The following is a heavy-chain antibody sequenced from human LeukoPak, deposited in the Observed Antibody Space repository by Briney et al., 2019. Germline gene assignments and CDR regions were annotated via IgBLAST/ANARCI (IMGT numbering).Heavy chain of an antibody. CDR1: GFTFSSYA. J-gene: IGHJ4*02. CDR3: ARAPITSPFYFDY. D-gene: IGHD2-2*01. V-gene: IGHV3-20*04. CDR2: INWSGGST. Sequence: GGSLRLSCAASGFTFSSYAMSWVRQAPGKGLEWVSGINWSGGSTGYADPLRGRFTISRDNAKNSLYLQMDSLRAEDTALYSCARAPITSPFYFDYWGQGTLVTVSS.